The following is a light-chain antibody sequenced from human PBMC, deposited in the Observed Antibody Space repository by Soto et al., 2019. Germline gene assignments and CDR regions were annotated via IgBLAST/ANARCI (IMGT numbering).Light chain of an antibody. CDR1: NSDVGDYNY. CDR2: EVS. V-gene: IGLV2-8*01. CDR3: SSYAGSNNLV. J-gene: IGLJ2*01. Sequence: QSALTQPPSASGSPGQSVTISCTGNNSDVGDYNYVSWYQQHPGKAPKLMIYEVSKRPSGVPDRFSGSKSGNTASLTVSGHQAEDEADYYCSSYAGSNNLVFGGGTKVTVL.